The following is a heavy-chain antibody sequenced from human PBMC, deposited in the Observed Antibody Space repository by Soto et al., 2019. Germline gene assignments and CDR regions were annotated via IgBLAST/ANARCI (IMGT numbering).Heavy chain of an antibody. Sequence: EVQLVESGGGLVQPGGSLRLSCAASGFTFSIYSINWVRQAPGRGLEWVSYISSSSNTIYYADSVKGRFTISRDNAKNSRYLQMNSLRDEDTAVYYCARDRRDSGNFFDYWGQGTLVTVSS. CDR2: ISSSSNTI. J-gene: IGHJ4*02. D-gene: IGHD2-15*01. CDR3: ARDRRDSGNFFDY. V-gene: IGHV3-48*02. CDR1: GFTFSIYS.